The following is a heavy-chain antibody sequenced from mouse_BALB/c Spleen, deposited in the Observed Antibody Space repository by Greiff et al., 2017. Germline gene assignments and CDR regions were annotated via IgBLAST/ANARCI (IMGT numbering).Heavy chain of an antibody. Sequence: QVQLQQSGAELVKPGASVKMSCKASGYTFTSYNMHWVKQTPGQGLEWIGAIYPGNGDTSYNQKFKGKATLTADKSSSTAYMQLSSLTSEDSAVYYCVLLRGFDYWGQGTTLTVSS. V-gene: IGHV1-12*01. CDR1: GYTFTSYN. CDR3: VLLRGFDY. J-gene: IGHJ2*01. CDR2: IYPGNGDT. D-gene: IGHD1-1*01.